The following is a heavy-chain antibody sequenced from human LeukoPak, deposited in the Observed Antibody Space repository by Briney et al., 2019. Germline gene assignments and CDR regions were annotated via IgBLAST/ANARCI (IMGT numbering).Heavy chain of an antibody. J-gene: IGHJ6*03. CDR3: ARRGSSRDYYYYYYMDV. Sequence: GESLKISCKGSGYSFTSYWIGWVRQMPGKGLEWMGIIYPGDSDTRYSPSFQGQVTISADKSISTAYLQWSSLKASDTAMYYCARRGSSRDYYYYYYMDVWGKGTTVTVSS. V-gene: IGHV5-51*01. CDR2: IYPGDSDT. D-gene: IGHD6-6*01. CDR1: GYSFTSYW.